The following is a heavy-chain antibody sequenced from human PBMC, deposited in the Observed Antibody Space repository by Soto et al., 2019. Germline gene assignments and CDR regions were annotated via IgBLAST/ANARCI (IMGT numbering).Heavy chain of an antibody. Sequence: SVKVSCKASGGTFSSYAITWVRQAPGQGLEWMGGIIPIFGTANYAQKFQGRVTITADESTSTAYMELSSLRSEDTAVYYCASSRYSSGWYLAPAFDIWGQGTMVTVSS. J-gene: IGHJ3*02. CDR3: ASSRYSSGWYLAPAFDI. D-gene: IGHD6-19*01. V-gene: IGHV1-69*13. CDR1: GGTFSSYA. CDR2: IIPIFGTA.